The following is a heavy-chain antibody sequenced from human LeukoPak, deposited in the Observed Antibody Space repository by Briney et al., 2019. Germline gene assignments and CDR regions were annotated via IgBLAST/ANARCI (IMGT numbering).Heavy chain of an antibody. CDR1: GFPLDDYG. D-gene: IGHD3-10*01. V-gene: IGHV3-9*01. J-gene: IGHJ6*03. CDR3: AKARGYYYYYMDV. Sequence: SLRLFCAASGFPLDDYGMQLVRQASGKGLGWVSGISWNSGSIGYADSVKGRFTISRDNAKNSLYLQMNSLRAEDTALYYCAKARGYYYYYMDVWGKGTTVTVSS. CDR2: ISWNSGSI.